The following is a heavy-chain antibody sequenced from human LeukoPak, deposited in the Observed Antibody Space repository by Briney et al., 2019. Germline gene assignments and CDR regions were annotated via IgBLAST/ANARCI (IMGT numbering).Heavy chain of an antibody. V-gene: IGHV1-8*03. J-gene: IGHJ4*02. CDR3: ARGVPLGYCTYGVCYPPYYFDY. CDR1: GYTFINYN. D-gene: IGHD2-8*01. CDR2: VNPRSGNA. Sequence: ASVKVSCKASGYTFINYNINWVRQATGQGLEWMGWVNPRSGNAGYLQKFQGRLTITRDTSIDTAYVDLSSLSSEDTAVYYCARGVPLGYCTYGVCYPPYYFDYWGQGTLVTASS.